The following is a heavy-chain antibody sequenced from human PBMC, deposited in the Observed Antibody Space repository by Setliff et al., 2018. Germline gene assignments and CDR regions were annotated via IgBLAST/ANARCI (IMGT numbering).Heavy chain of an antibody. CDR3: ARGGDSGSYFLANHDAFDI. CDR2: IHYSGST. D-gene: IGHD1-26*01. J-gene: IGHJ3*02. CDR1: GGSISSSSYY. V-gene: IGHV4-39*07. Sequence: ASETLSLTCTVSGGSISSSSYYWGWIRQPPGKGLEWIGSIHYSGSTYYNPSLKSRVTISIDTSKNQFSLKLSSVTAADTAVYYCARGGDSGSYFLANHDAFDIWGQGTMVT.